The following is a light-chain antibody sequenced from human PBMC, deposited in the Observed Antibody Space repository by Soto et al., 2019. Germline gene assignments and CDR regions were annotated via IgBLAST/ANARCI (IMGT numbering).Light chain of an antibody. CDR2: DVS. CDR1: SSDVGGFNF. V-gene: IGLV2-14*01. CDR3: SSYRSSSTLGD. Sequence: QSVLTQPASVSGSPGQSITISCTGTSSDVGGFNFVSWYQQHPGKAPQLIIHDVSNRPSGVSNRFSGSKSGNTASLTISGLQAEYEADYNCSSYRSSSTLGDFVTGSKVT. J-gene: IGLJ1*01.